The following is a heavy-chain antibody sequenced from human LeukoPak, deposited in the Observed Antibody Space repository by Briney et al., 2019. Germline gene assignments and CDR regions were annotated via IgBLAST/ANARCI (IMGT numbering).Heavy chain of an antibody. CDR2: INSDGSDT. Sequence: GGSLRLSCAASGFTFSSYEMNWARQAPGKGLVWVSLINSDGSDTTYADSVKGRFTISRDNAKNTLYLQMNSLRAEDTAVYYCARDTIGYDYLVQGTMVTVSS. V-gene: IGHV3-74*01. J-gene: IGHJ4*02. D-gene: IGHD2-8*01. CDR3: ARDTIGYDY. CDR1: GFTFSSYE.